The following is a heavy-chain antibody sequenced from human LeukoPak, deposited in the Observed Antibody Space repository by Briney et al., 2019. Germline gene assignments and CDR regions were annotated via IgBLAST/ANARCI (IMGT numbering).Heavy chain of an antibody. CDR1: GFTFSSYG. V-gene: IGHV3-30*18. J-gene: IGHJ6*03. CDR3: AKESAYYYGSGSYQPPEYYYYMDV. Sequence: GGSLRLSCAASGFTFSSYGMHWVRQAPGKGLEWVAVISYDGSNKYYADSVKGRFTISRDNSKNTLYLQMNSLRAEDTAVYYCAKESAYYYGSGSYQPPEYYYYMDVWGKGTTVTVSS. D-gene: IGHD3-10*01. CDR2: ISYDGSNK.